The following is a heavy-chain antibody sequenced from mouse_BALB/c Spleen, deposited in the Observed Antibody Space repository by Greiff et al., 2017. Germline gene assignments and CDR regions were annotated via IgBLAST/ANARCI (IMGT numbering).Heavy chain of an antibody. Sequence: DVKLVESGGGLVKPGGSLKLSCAASGFTFSSFGMHWVRQAPEKGLEWVAYISSGSSTIYYADTVKGRFTISRDNPKNTLFLQMTSLRSEDTAMYYCARWRDYDYAMDYWGQGTSVTVSS. V-gene: IGHV5-17*02. J-gene: IGHJ4*01. CDR2: ISSGSSTI. CDR3: ARWRDYDYAMDY. CDR1: GFTFSSFG. D-gene: IGHD2-4*01.